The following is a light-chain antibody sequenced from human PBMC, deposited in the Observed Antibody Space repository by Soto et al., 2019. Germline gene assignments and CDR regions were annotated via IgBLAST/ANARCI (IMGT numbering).Light chain of an antibody. Sequence: QSALTQPPSVSGAPGQRVTLSCTGSSSNIGAGYDVPWYQQLPGAAPKLLIYDSTNRPSGVPDRFSGSKSGNTASLTISGLQAEDEADYYCCSYASTFVVFGGGTKVTVL. V-gene: IGLV1-40*01. J-gene: IGLJ2*01. CDR1: SSNIGAGYD. CDR2: DST. CDR3: CSYASTFVV.